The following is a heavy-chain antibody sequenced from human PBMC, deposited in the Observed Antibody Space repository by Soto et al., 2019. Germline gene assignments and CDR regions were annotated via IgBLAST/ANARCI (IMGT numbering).Heavy chain of an antibody. D-gene: IGHD3-10*01. CDR3: ARVHSSGIFYFVDP. CDR1: GVTFDSYV. Sequence: GASVKVSCKASGVTFDSYVISWLRQAPGQGLEWMGGIMPIFGTPNYAQKFRGRVTISADESTSTAYLELSSLTSDDTAVYYCARVHSSGIFYFVDPWGQGTLVTVSS. J-gene: IGHJ5*02. CDR2: IMPIFGTP. V-gene: IGHV1-69*13.